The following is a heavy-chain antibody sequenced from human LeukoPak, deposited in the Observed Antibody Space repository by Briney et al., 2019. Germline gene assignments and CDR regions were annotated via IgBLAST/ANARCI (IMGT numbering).Heavy chain of an antibody. CDR2: FDPEDGET. CDR1: GYTLTELS. V-gene: IGHV1-24*01. J-gene: IGHJ5*02. CDR3: ARGVDTAMVTGGYNWFDP. Sequence: ASVKVSCKVSGYTLTELSMHWVRQAPGKGLEWMGGFDPEDGETIYAQKFQGRVTMTEDTSTDTAYMELSSLRAEDTAVYYCARGVDTAMVTGGYNWFDPWGQGTLVTVSS. D-gene: IGHD5-18*01.